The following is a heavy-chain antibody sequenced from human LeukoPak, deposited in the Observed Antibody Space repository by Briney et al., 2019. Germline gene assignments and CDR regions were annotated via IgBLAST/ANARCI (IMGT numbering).Heavy chain of an antibody. D-gene: IGHD6-13*01. J-gene: IGHJ4*02. CDR3: ASYHPIAAAAKD. Sequence: ASVKVSCNASGYTFTGYYMHGWRQAPGQGREWMGWINPNSGGTNYAQKFQGRVTMTRDTSISTAYMELSRLRADDTAVYYCASYHPIAAAAKDWGQGTLVTVSS. CDR2: INPNSGGT. V-gene: IGHV1-2*02. CDR1: GYTFTGYY.